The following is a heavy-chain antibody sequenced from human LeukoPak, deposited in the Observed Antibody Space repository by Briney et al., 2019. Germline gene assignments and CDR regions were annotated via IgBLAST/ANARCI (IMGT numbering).Heavy chain of an antibody. D-gene: IGHD2-2*02. CDR2: ISSSSSYI. Sequence: GGSLRLSCAASGFTFSSYSMNWVRQAPGKGLEWVSSISSSSSYIYYADSVKGRFTISRDNAKNSLYLQMNSLGAEDTAVYYCARDLVPAAIGGAFDIWGQGTMVTVSS. CDR3: ARDLVPAAIGGAFDI. J-gene: IGHJ3*02. V-gene: IGHV3-21*01. CDR1: GFTFSSYS.